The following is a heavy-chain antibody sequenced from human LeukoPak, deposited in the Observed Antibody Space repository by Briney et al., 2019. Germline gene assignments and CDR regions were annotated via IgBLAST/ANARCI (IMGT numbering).Heavy chain of an antibody. D-gene: IGHD5-24*01. CDR3: ARDLSNYYFDY. CDR2: INHSGST. Sequence: SETLSLTCAVYGGSFSGYYWSWIRQPPGKGLEWIGEINHSGSTNYNPSLKSRVTISVDTSKNQFSMKLSSVTAADTAVYYCARDLSNYYFDYWGQGTLVTVSS. J-gene: IGHJ4*02. CDR1: GGSFSGYY. V-gene: IGHV4-34*01.